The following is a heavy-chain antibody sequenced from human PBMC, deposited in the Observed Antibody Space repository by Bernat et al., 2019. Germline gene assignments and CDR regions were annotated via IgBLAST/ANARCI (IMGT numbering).Heavy chain of an antibody. J-gene: IGHJ4*02. CDR2: ISSDGENT. Sequence: DVQLMESGGDLVQPGGSLRLSCAASGFTFSDSGMSWVRLPPGKGLEWVSTISSDGENTHYAGSVQGRFTIYRDNSQSTLYLQMDSLRAEDADSYYCAKVSAPYFDYWGQGALVTVSS. CDR1: GFTFSDSG. CDR3: AKVSAPYFDY. V-gene: IGHV3-23*01. D-gene: IGHD3-16*01.